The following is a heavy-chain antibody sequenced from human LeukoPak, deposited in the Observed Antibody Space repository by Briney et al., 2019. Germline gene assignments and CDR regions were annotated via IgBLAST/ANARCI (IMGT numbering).Heavy chain of an antibody. D-gene: IGHD6-19*01. CDR3: ARGSGAVAGLQGDAFDI. CDR2: ISAYNGNT. Sequence: GASVKVSCKXSGYTFTSYGISWVRQAPGQGLEWMGWISAYNGNTNYAQKLQGRVTMTTDTSTSTAYMELRSLRSDDTAVYYCARGSGAVAGLQGDAFDIWGQGTMVTVSS. CDR1: GYTFTSYG. J-gene: IGHJ3*02. V-gene: IGHV1-18*01.